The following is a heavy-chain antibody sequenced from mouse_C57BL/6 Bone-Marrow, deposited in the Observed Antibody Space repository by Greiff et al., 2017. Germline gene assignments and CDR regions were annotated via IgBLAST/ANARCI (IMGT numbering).Heavy chain of an antibody. Sequence: QVQLQQSGAELAKPGASVTLSCKASGYTFTSYWMHWVKQRPGQGLEWIGYINPSSGYTKYNQKFKDKAPLTADKSSSTAYMQLSSLTYEDSAVYYCARSGDYGYYFAYWGQGTTLTVSS. D-gene: IGHD1-2*01. CDR3: ARSGDYGYYFAY. CDR1: GYTFTSYW. V-gene: IGHV1-7*01. CDR2: INPSSGYT. J-gene: IGHJ2*01.